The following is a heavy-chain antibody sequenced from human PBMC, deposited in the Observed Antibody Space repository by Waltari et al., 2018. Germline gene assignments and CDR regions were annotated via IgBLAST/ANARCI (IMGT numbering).Heavy chain of an antibody. Sequence: QVQLVESGGGVVQPGRSLRLSCAASGFTFSSYGMHWVRQAPGKGLEWVAVISYDGSNKYYADSVKGRFTISRDNSKNTLYLQMNSLRAEDTAVYYCASLVVPGGAYYYYMDVWGKGTTVTVSS. J-gene: IGHJ6*03. CDR2: ISYDGSNK. CDR1: GFTFSSYG. V-gene: IGHV3-30*03. D-gene: IGHD2-2*01. CDR3: ASLVVPGGAYYYYMDV.